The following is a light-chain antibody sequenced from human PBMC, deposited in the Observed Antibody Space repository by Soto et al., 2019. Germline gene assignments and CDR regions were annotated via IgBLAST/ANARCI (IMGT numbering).Light chain of an antibody. V-gene: IGKV3-11*01. J-gene: IGKJ1*01. CDR1: QSVSSY. Sequence: EIVLTQSPATLSLSPGERATLSCRASQSVSSYLAWYQQKPGQAPRLLIYDASNRATGIPARFSGSGSGTEFALTITSLEPEDFAVYYCQQRSNWAPSWTFGQGTKVESK. CDR2: DAS. CDR3: QQRSNWAPSWT.